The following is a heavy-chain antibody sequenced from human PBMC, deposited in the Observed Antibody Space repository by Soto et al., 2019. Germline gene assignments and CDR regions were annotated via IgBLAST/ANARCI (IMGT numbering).Heavy chain of an antibody. D-gene: IGHD3-16*01. CDR2: ISPYTGNT. CDR1: GYIFVNYG. J-gene: IGHJ6*02. V-gene: IGHV1-18*01. CDR3: VMVDNYVTPTPQDV. Sequence: QVQLAQSGDEVKKPGASVKVSCKASGYIFVNYGIAWVRQAPGQGLEWMGWISPYTGNTHSATKVQGRLTMTTDTSTSTAYMDLGSLISDDTAVYYCVMVDNYVTPTPQDVWGQGTTVTVSS.